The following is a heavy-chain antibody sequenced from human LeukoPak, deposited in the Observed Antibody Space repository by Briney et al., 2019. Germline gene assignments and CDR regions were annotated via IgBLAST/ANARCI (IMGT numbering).Heavy chain of an antibody. CDR3: ARGPDSSGYYHNFDY. D-gene: IGHD3-22*01. CDR1: GGSISSGDYY. V-gene: IGHV4-30-4*08. CDR2: IYYSGST. Sequence: SQTLSLTCTVSGGSISSGDYYGSWIRQPPGKGLEWIGYIYYSGSTYYNPSLKSRVTISVDTSKNQFSLKLSSVTAADTAVYYCARGPDSSGYYHNFDYWGQGTLVTVSS. J-gene: IGHJ4*02.